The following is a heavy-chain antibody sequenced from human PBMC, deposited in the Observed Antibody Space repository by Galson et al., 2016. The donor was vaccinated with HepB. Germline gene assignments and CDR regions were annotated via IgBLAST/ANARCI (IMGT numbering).Heavy chain of an antibody. Sequence: SVKVSCKASGGTFSSYAISRVRQAPGQGLEWMGGIIPIFGTADYAQKFQGRVTITADESTSTAYMELSSLRSEDTAMYYCARKNPMIAVAGSFFPVHYWGQGTLVTVSP. V-gene: IGHV1-69*13. D-gene: IGHD6-19*01. CDR1: GGTFSSYA. CDR2: IIPIFGTA. CDR3: ARKNPMIAVAGSFFPVHY. J-gene: IGHJ4*02.